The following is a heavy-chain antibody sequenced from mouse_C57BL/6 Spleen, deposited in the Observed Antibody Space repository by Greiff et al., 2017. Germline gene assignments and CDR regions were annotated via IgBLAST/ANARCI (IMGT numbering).Heavy chain of an antibody. CDR3: TRGDGYYLY. CDR1: GYTFTDYE. CDR2: IDPETGGT. J-gene: IGHJ2*01. D-gene: IGHD2-3*01. V-gene: IGHV1-15*01. Sequence: QVQLKESGAELVRPGASVTLSCKASGYTFTDYEMHWVKQTPVHGLEWIGAIDPETGGTAYNQKFKGKAILTADKSSSTAYMELRSLTSEDSAVYYCTRGDGYYLYWGQGTTLTVSS.